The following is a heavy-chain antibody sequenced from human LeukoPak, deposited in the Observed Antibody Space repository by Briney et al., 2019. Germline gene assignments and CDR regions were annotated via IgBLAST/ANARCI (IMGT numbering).Heavy chain of an antibody. Sequence: ASVKVSCKVSGYTLTELSMHWVRQAPGKGLEWMGGFDPEDGETIYAQKFQGRVTMTEDTSTDTAYMELSSLRSEDTAVYYCAMEGKDYGDYRGGYYYYGMDVWGQGTSVTVSS. CDR3: AMEGKDYGDYRGGYYYYGMDV. J-gene: IGHJ6*02. D-gene: IGHD4-17*01. CDR1: GYTLTELS. V-gene: IGHV1-24*01. CDR2: FDPEDGET.